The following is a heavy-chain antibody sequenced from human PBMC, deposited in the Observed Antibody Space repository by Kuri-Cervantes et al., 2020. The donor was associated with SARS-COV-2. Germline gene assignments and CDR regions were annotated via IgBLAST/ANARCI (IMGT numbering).Heavy chain of an antibody. D-gene: IGHD1-1*01. V-gene: IGHV3-21*01. CDR2: ISSSSSYI. J-gene: IGHJ4*02. CDR1: GFTFSSYS. Sequence: GESLKISCAASGFTFSSYSMNWVRQAPGKGLEWVSSISSSSSYIYYADSVKGRFTISRDNAKNSLYLQMNSLRAEDTAVYYCARGYPLQRRVAAYFDYWGQGTLVTVSS. CDR3: ARGYPLQRRVAAYFDY.